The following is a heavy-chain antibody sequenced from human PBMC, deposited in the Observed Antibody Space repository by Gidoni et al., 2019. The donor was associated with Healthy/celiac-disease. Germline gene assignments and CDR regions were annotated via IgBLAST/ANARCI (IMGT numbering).Heavy chain of an antibody. CDR3: AKEGEEESGSYLPDY. CDR2: ISGSGGST. J-gene: IGHJ4*02. D-gene: IGHD1-26*01. V-gene: IGHV3-23*01. CDR1: GFTFRSYA. Sequence: EVQLLESGGGLVQPGGSLRLSCRASGFTFRSYAMSWVRQAPGKGLEWFSAISGSGGSTYYADSVKGRFTIARDNSKNTLYLQMNSLRAEDTAVYYCAKEGEEESGSYLPDYWGQGTLVTVSS.